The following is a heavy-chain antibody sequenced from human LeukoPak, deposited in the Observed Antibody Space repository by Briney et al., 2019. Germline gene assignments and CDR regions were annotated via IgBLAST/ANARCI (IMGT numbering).Heavy chain of an antibody. J-gene: IGHJ6*02. CDR3: ARARVPKFDFWVPGQQRKNYYYGMDV. CDR1: GYTFTGYY. Sequence: ASVKVSCKASGYTFTGYYMHWVRQAPGQGLEWMGRINPNSGGTNYAQKFQGRVTMTRDTSISTAYMELSSLRSEDTAVYYCARARVPKFDFWVPGQQRKNYYYGMDVWGQGTTVTVSS. CDR2: INPNSGGT. D-gene: IGHD3-3*01. V-gene: IGHV1-2*06.